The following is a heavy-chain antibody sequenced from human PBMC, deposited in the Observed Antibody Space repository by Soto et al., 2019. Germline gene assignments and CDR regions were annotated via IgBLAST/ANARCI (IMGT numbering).Heavy chain of an antibody. V-gene: IGHV3-30*18. CDR1: GFTFSSYG. CDR2: ISYDGSNK. J-gene: IGHJ4*02. CDR3: AKRGGTGVVTAILD. D-gene: IGHD2-21*02. Sequence: QVQLVESGGGVVQPGRSLRLSCAASGFTFSSYGMHWVRQAPGKGLEWVAVISYDGSNKYYADSVKGRFTISRDTSKNTLYLQMNSLRAEDTAVYYCAKRGGTGVVTAILDWGQGTLVTVSS.